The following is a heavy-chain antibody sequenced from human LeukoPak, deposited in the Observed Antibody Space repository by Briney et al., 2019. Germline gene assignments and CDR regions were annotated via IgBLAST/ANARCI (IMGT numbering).Heavy chain of an antibody. CDR1: GFTFSSYA. J-gene: IGHJ4*02. D-gene: IGHD2-2*01. V-gene: IGHV3-23*01. CDR2: ISGSGGST. CDR3: AKGDQVLSSNYFDY. Sequence: AGGSLRLSCAASGFTFSSYAMSWVRQAPGKGLEWVSAISGSGGSTYYADSVKGRFTISRDNSKNTLYLQMNSLRAEDTAVYYCAKGDQVLSSNYFDYWGQGTLVTVSS.